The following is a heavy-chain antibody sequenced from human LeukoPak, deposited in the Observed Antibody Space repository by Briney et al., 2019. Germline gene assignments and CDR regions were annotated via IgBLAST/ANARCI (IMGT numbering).Heavy chain of an antibody. CDR2: IIPIFGTA. Sequence: ASVKVSCTASGGTFSIYAISWVRQAPGQGLEWMGGIIPIFGTANYAQKFQGRVTITADESTSTAYMELSSLRSEDTAVYYCASLYCSGGSCYFVYWGQGTLVTVSS. CDR1: GGTFSIYA. V-gene: IGHV1-69*13. J-gene: IGHJ4*02. D-gene: IGHD2-15*01. CDR3: ASLYCSGGSCYFVY.